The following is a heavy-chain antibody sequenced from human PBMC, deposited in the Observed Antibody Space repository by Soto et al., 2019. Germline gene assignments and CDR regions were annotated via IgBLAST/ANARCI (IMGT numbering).Heavy chain of an antibody. CDR1: SGSISSSRYY. CDR2: IYYSGST. D-gene: IGHD3-22*01. CDR3: ARLGDDDGSGYYSGGYFDY. V-gene: IGHV4-39*01. Sequence: SETLSLTCTVSSGSISSSRYYWGWIRQPPGKGLEWIGSIYYSGSTYYNPSLKSRVTISLDTSKNQFSLKLSSVTAADTAVYYCARLGDDDGSGYYSGGYFDYCGQGTLVTVSS. J-gene: IGHJ4*02.